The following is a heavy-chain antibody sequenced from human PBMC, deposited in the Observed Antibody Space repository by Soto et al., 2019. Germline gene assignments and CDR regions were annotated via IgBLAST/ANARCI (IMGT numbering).Heavy chain of an antibody. CDR3: ARDGPLGIAARPTNWFDP. CDR2: IIPIFGTA. CDR1: GGTFSSYA. Sequence: VKVSFKASGGTFSSYAISWVRQAPGQGLEWMGGIIPIFGTANYAQKFQGRVTITADESTSTAYMELSSLRSEDTAVYYCARDGPLGIAARPTNWFDPWGQGTLVTVSS. J-gene: IGHJ5*02. V-gene: IGHV1-69*01. D-gene: IGHD6-6*01.